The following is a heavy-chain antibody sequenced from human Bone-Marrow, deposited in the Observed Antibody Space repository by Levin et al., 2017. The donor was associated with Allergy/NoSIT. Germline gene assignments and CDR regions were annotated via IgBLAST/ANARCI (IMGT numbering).Heavy chain of an antibody. J-gene: IGHJ4*02. CDR2: ISYDGSNK. CDR1: GFTFSSYG. CDR3: AKSSNYDYVWGSYRSYPFDY. V-gene: IGHV3-30*18. Sequence: GGSLRLSCAASGFTFSSYGMHWVRQAPGKGLEWVAVISYDGSNKYYADSVKGRFTISRDNSKNTLYLQMNSLRAEDTAVYYCAKSSNYDYVWGSYRSYPFDYWGQGTLVTVSS. D-gene: IGHD3-16*02.